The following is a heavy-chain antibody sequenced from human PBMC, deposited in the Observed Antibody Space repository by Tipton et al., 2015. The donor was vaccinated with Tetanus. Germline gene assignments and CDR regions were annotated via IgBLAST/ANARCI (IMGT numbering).Heavy chain of an antibody. CDR1: GFAISNYY. J-gene: IGHJ5*02. CDR2: MFYSGTT. CDR3: AVRDSTTWGFAP. D-gene: IGHD1-14*01. V-gene: IGHV4-59*03. Sequence: TLSLTCSVSGFAISNYYWSWIRQPPGKGLEWIGYMFYSGTTKYNPSLKSRVAISVDRSKNEFSLQLRSVTAADTAVYYCAVRDSTTWGFAPWSPGTLIAV.